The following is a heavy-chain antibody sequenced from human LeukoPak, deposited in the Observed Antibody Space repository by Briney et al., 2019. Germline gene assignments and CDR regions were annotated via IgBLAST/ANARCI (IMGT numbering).Heavy chain of an antibody. J-gene: IGHJ4*02. D-gene: IGHD3-10*01. V-gene: IGHV3-30*02. CDR3: AKMDLWFGELLFSGVTAGGFDY. CDR2: IRYDGSNK. Sequence: GGSLRPSCAASGFTFSSYGMHWVRQAPGKGLEWVAFIRYDGSNKYYADSVKGRFTISRDSSKNTLYLQMNSLRAEDTAVYYCAKMDLWFGELLFSGVTAGGFDYWGQGTLVTVSS. CDR1: GFTFSSYG.